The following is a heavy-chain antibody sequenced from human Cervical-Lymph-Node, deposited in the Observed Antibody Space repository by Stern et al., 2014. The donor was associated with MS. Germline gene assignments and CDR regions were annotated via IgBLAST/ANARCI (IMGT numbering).Heavy chain of an antibody. CDR2: ILYDGSNE. CDR3: AKDRAFRSGYYYGLDV. V-gene: IGHV3-30*18. D-gene: IGHD3-10*01. Sequence: VHLVESGGGVVQPGKSLRLSCAASGFTFSDHGMHWVRQAPGKGLEWVAIILYDGSNEDHADAVKGRFTISRDNSKNTLYLQMNSLRPEDTAVYFCAKDRAFRSGYYYGLDVWGQGTTVIVSS. J-gene: IGHJ6*02. CDR1: GFTFSDHG.